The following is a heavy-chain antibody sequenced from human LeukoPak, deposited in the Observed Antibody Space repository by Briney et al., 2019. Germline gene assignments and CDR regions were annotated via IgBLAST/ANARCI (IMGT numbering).Heavy chain of an antibody. CDR3: ARAVIAAELTGFDY. D-gene: IGHD6-13*01. Sequence: ASVKVSCKASGYTFTDYYMHWVRQAPGQGLEWMGWINPNSGGTNYAQKFQGRVTVTRDTSISTAYMELSRLRSDDTAVYYCARAVIAAELTGFDYWGQGTLVTVSS. V-gene: IGHV1-2*02. CDR2: INPNSGGT. CDR1: GYTFTDYY. J-gene: IGHJ4*02.